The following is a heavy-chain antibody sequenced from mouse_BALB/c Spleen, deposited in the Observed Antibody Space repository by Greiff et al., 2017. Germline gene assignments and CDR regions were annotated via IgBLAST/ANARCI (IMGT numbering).Heavy chain of an antibody. V-gene: IGHV5-4*02. Sequence: EVQRVESGGGLVKPGGSLKLSCAASGFTFSDYYMYWVRQTPEKRLEWVATISDGGSYTYYPDSVKGRFTISRDNAKNNLYLQMSSLKSEDTAMYYCARGGGLITTVVPYFDYWGQGTTLTVSS. D-gene: IGHD1-1*01. CDR1: GFTFSDYY. J-gene: IGHJ2*01. CDR3: ARGGGLITTVVPYFDY. CDR2: ISDGGSYT.